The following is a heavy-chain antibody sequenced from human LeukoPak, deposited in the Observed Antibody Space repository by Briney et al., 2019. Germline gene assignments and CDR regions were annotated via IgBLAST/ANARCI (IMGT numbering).Heavy chain of an antibody. CDR1: GGSISSGDYY. V-gene: IGHV4-30-4*01. Sequence: SETLSLTCTVSGGSISSGDYYWSWIRQPPGKGLEWIGYIYYSGSTYYNPSLKSRVTISVDTSKNQFSLKLSSVTAADTAVYYCTTDITMIVVVITTGSWFDPWGQGTLVTVSS. J-gene: IGHJ5*02. D-gene: IGHD3-22*01. CDR3: TTDITMIVVVITTGSWFDP. CDR2: IYYSGST.